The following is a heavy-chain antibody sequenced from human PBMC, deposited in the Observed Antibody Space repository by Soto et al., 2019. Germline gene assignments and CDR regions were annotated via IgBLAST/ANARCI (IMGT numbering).Heavy chain of an antibody. V-gene: IGHV1-69*06. Sequence: GPSVKVSCTASGGTFSSYAISWVRQAPGQGLEWMGGIIPIFGTANYAQKFQGRVTITADKSTSTAYMELSSLRSEDTAVYYCARFTSDYYYYYGMDVWGQGTTVTVSS. CDR2: IIPIFGTA. CDR1: GGTFSSYA. J-gene: IGHJ6*02. CDR3: ARFTSDYYYYYGMDV. D-gene: IGHD2-2*01.